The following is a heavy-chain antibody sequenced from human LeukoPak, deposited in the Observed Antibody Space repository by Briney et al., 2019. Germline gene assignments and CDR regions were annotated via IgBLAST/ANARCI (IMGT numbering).Heavy chain of an antibody. Sequence: SETLSLTCTVSGGSISSYYWSWIRQPPGKGLEWIGYIYYSGSTNHNPSLKSRVTISVDTSKNQFSLKLSSATAADTAVYYCARHYSNYGYFDYWGQGTLVTVSS. V-gene: IGHV4-59*08. CDR3: ARHYSNYGYFDY. CDR2: IYYSGST. CDR1: GGSISSYY. D-gene: IGHD4-11*01. J-gene: IGHJ4*02.